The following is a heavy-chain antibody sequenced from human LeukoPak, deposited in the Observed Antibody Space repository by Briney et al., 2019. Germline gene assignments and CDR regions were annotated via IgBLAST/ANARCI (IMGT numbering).Heavy chain of an antibody. J-gene: IGHJ4*02. CDR1: GFTFSSYA. CDR2: ISYDGSNK. CDR3: ARSQTRWLQSTY. Sequence: GRSLRLSCAASGFTFSSYAMHWVRQAPGKGLEWVAVISYDGSNKYYADSVKGRFTISRDNSKNTLYLQMNSLRAEDTAVYYCARSQTRWLQSTYWGQGTLVTVSS. V-gene: IGHV3-30*04. D-gene: IGHD5-24*01.